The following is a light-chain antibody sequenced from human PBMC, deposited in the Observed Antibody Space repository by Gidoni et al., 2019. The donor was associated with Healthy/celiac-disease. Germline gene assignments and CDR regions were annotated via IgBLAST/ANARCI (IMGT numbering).Light chain of an antibody. V-gene: IGKV3-20*01. Sequence: IVLTQSPGTLSLSPGARATLSCRASQSVSSSYLAWYQQKPGQAPRLLIYGASSRATGIPDRFSGSGSGTDFTLTISRLEPEDFAVYYCQQYGSSWTFXXXTKVEIK. CDR2: GAS. J-gene: IGKJ1*01. CDR1: QSVSSSY. CDR3: QQYGSSWT.